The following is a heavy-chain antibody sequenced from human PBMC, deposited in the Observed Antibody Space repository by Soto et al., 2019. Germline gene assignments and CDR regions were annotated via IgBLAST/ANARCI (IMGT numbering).Heavy chain of an antibody. Sequence: QVRLQQWGAGLLKPSETLPLTCAVYGGSFSDYYWSWIRQPPGKGLEWIGEINHSGSTNYNPSLTSRVTLSVDTSKNQFSLKLNSVTAADTAVYYCAREVPSRYFDLWGRGTPVTVSS. CDR1: GGSFSDYY. J-gene: IGHJ2*01. CDR2: INHSGST. D-gene: IGHD3-10*01. V-gene: IGHV4-34*01. CDR3: AREVPSRYFDL.